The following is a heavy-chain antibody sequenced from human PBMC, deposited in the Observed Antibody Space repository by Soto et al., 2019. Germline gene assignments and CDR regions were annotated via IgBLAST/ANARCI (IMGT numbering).Heavy chain of an antibody. V-gene: IGHV1-8*01. CDR1: GYTFTSYD. D-gene: IGHD3-10*01. Sequence: QVQLVQSGAEVKKPGASVKVSCKASGYTFTSYDINWVRQATGQGLEWMGWMNPNSGNTGYAQKFQGRVTMTRNTSISTAYMELSSLRSEDTAVYYCARGLEGSGLWFGEWFAPWGQGTLVTVSS. CDR3: ARGLEGSGLWFGEWFAP. J-gene: IGHJ5*02. CDR2: MNPNSGNT.